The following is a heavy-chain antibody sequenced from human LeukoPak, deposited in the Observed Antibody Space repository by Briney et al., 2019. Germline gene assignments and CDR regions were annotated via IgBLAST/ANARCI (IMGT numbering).Heavy chain of an antibody. V-gene: IGHV1-46*01. J-gene: IGHJ4*02. CDR2: INPSGGST. D-gene: IGHD1-26*01. CDR1: GYTFTSYY. CDR3: AISGNYFRPFDY. Sequence: GASVKVSCKASGYTFTSYYMHWVRQAPGQGLEWMGIINPSGGSTSYAQKFQGRVTVTRDMSTSTVYMELSSLKSEDTAVFYCAISGNYFRPFDYWGQGTLVSVSS.